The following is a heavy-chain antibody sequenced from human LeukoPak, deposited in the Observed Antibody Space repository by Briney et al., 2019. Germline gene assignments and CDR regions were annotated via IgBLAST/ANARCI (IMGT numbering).Heavy chain of an antibody. Sequence: PSETLSLTCTVSGGSINSYYWSWIRQPPGKGLEWIGYIYYSGSTSINPSLKSRVIISADMSKNQYSLKLSSVTAADTAVYYCARHRGQADLDFWGQGTLVTVSS. V-gene: IGHV4-59*01. J-gene: IGHJ4*02. D-gene: IGHD3-10*01. CDR3: ARHRGQADLDF. CDR1: GGSINSYY. CDR2: IYYSGST.